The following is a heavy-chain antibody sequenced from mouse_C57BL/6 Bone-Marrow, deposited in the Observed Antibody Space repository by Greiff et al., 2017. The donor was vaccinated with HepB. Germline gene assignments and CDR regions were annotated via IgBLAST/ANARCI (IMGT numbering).Heavy chain of an antibody. D-gene: IGHD2-1*01. CDR1: GFTFSSYG. V-gene: IGHV5-6*01. CDR2: ISSGGSYT. Sequence: EVKLMESGGDLVKPGGSLKLSCAASGFTFSSYGMSWVRQTPDKRLEWVATISSGGSYTYYPDSVKGRFTISRDNAKNTLYLQRSSLKSEDTAMYYCARQNYGNYEAMDYWGQGTSVTVSS. J-gene: IGHJ4*01. CDR3: ARQNYGNYEAMDY.